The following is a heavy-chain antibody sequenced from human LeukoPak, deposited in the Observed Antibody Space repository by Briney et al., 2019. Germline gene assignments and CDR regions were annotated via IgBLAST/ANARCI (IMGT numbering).Heavy chain of an antibody. CDR3: AKSRSDVVDC. CDR2: ISYDGSNK. J-gene: IGHJ4*02. D-gene: IGHD3-3*01. CDR1: GFTFSSYG. V-gene: IGHV3-30*18. Sequence: GGSLRLSCAASGFTFSSYGMHWVRQAPGKGLEWVAVISYDGSNKYYADSVKGRFTISRDNSKNTLYLQMNSLRAEDTAVYYCAKSRSDVVDCWGQGTLVTVSS.